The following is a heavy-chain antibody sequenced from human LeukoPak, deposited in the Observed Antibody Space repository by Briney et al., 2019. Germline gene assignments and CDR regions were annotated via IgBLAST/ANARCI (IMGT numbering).Heavy chain of an antibody. J-gene: IGHJ4*02. D-gene: IGHD3-22*01. Sequence: GASVKVSCKASGYTFTGYYMHWVRQAPGQGLEWMGWINPNSGGTNYAQKFQGRVTMTRDTSISTAYMELSRLRSDDTAVYYCARGGYYDSSGYFPDYWGQGTLVTVSS. CDR3: ARGGYYDSSGYFPDY. CDR1: GYTFTGYY. V-gene: IGHV1-2*02. CDR2: INPNSGGT.